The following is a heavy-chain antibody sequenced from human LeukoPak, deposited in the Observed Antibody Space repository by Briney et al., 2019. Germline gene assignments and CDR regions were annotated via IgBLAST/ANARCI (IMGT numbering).Heavy chain of an antibody. CDR3: AREGNTGSLTHFDY. D-gene: IGHD1-26*01. CDR2: IYYSGRT. V-gene: IGHV4-59*12. CDR1: GDSISTYY. Sequence: SETLSLTCTVSGDSISTYYWSWIRQPPGKGLEWIGYIYYSGRTNYNPSLKGRVTISVDTSKNQFSLRLSSVAAADTAVYYCAREGNTGSLTHFDYWGQGTLVTVSS. J-gene: IGHJ4*02.